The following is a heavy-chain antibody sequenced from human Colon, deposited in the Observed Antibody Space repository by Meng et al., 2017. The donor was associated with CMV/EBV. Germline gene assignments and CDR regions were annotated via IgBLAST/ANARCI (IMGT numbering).Heavy chain of an antibody. Sequence: GGSLRLSCEVSGFTISDRHMSWIRQAPGEGLEWIIYVTRDTMIYSADSVRGRFTISRDNAKNSMYLQLNSLRAEDTAVYYCVSGITGRPESEDWGQGTLVTVSS. CDR3: VSGITGRPESED. D-gene: IGHD1-14*01. V-gene: IGHV3-11*01. CDR1: GFTISDRH. J-gene: IGHJ4*02. CDR2: VTRDTMI.